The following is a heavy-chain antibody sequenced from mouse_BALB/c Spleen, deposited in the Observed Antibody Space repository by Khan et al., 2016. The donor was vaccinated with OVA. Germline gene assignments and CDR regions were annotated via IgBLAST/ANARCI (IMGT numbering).Heavy chain of an antibody. CDR3: TREGDDGSAFAY. D-gene: IGHD2-3*01. CDR1: GYTFTNYW. CDR2: INPSDSYT. J-gene: IGHJ3*01. V-gene: IGHV1-69*02. Sequence: QVQLKQSGTELVRPGASVKLSCKASGYTFTNYWINWVKQRPGQGLEWIGNINPSDSYTNYNQKFKDKATLTVDKSSSTAYMQLSSLTSEDSAVYCCTREGDDGSAFAYWGQGTLVTVFA.